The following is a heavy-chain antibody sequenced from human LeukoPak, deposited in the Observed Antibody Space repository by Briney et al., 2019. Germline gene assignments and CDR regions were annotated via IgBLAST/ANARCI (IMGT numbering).Heavy chain of an antibody. CDR1: GYTFTGYH. J-gene: IGHJ4*02. Sequence: ASVKVSCKASGYTFTGYHIHWVRQAPGQGLEWMGRINPYSGDTNFAQKFQGRVTMTRDTSITTAYMDLSSLTPDDTAVYSCARDQGSLTRSWYTGYWGQGTQVTVSS. CDR3: ARDQGSLTRSWYTGY. CDR2: INPYSGDT. V-gene: IGHV1-2*06. D-gene: IGHD6-13*01.